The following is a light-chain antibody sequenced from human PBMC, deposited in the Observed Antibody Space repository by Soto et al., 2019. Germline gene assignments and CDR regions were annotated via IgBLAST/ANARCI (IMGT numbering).Light chain of an antibody. Sequence: EIVLTQSTGTLSLSPGERATLSCRASQSVSSSYLAGYKQKPVQAPRLLIYGASSRATGIPDMFSGSGSGTDFTLTISRMEPEDFAVEYCLQSGSSPGTFGEGTKVEIK. CDR3: LQSGSSPGT. CDR1: QSVSSSY. J-gene: IGKJ1*01. CDR2: GAS. V-gene: IGKV3-20*01.